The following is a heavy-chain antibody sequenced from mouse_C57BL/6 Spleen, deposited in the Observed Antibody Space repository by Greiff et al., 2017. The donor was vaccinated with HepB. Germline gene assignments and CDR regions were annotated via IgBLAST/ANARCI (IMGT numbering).Heavy chain of an antibody. CDR1: GYTFTSYT. D-gene: IGHD2-4*01. CDR2: INPSSGYT. Sequence: VQLQQSGAELARPGASVKMSCKASGYTFTSYTMHWVKQRPGQGLEWLGYINPSSGYTKYNQKFKDKATLTADKSSSTAYMQLSSLTSEDSAVYYCASPSYDYDGSWFAYWGQGTLVTVSA. J-gene: IGHJ3*01. CDR3: ASPSYDYDGSWFAY. V-gene: IGHV1-4*01.